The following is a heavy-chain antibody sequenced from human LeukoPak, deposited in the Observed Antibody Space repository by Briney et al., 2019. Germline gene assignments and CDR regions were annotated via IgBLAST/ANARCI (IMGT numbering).Heavy chain of an antibody. CDR2: IYNSGST. V-gene: IGHV4-4*09. D-gene: IGHD6-13*01. CDR3: ARRFSSSWYTRGLSAFDI. CDR1: GGTISSYY. J-gene: IGHJ3*02. Sequence: SETLCLTCTVSGGTISSYYMSWIRQPPGKGLEWIGYIYNSGSTNYTPSLKSRVTISVDTSKNQFSLKLSSVTAADTAVYYCARRFSSSWYTRGLSAFDIWGQGTMVTGSS.